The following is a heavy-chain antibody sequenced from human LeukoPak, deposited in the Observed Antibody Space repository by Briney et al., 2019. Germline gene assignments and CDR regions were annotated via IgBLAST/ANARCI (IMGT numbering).Heavy chain of an antibody. D-gene: IGHD6-19*01. CDR3: ARGYSSGWYSTDINWFDP. CDR1: GYTFTSYG. CDR2: ISAYNGNT. Sequence: GASVKVSCKASGYTFTSYGISWVRQAPGQGLEWMGWISAYNGNTNYAQKLQGRVTMTTDKSTSTAYMELSSLRSEDTAVYYCARGYSSGWYSTDINWFDPWGQGTLVTVSS. J-gene: IGHJ5*02. V-gene: IGHV1-18*01.